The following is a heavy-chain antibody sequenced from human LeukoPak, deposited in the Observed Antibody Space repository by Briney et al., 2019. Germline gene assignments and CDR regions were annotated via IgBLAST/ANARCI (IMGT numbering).Heavy chain of an antibody. D-gene: IGHD3-3*01. V-gene: IGHV3-48*04. CDR3: ARAGYDFWLNYYYMDV. CDR2: ISSSSSTI. J-gene: IGHJ6*03. Sequence: GSLRLSCAASGFTFSSYSLSWVRQAPGKGLEWVGYISSSSSTIYYADSVKGRFNISRDNDKNSLYLQINSLRAEDTAVYYCARAGYDFWLNYYYMDVWGKGTTVTVS. CDR1: GFTFSSYS.